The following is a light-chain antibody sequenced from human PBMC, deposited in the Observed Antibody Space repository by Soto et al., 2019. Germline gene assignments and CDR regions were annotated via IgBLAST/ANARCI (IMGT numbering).Light chain of an antibody. J-gene: IGKJ5*01. CDR3: QQRSNWIT. Sequence: ESVLMQSPGTLSLSPGERATLSCRASQSVSYYLAWYQQKPGQAPMLLIYDASYRATGIPARLSGSGSGTDFTLTISSLEPEDSAVYYCQQRSNWITFGQGTRLEIK. CDR1: QSVSYY. CDR2: DAS. V-gene: IGKV3-11*01.